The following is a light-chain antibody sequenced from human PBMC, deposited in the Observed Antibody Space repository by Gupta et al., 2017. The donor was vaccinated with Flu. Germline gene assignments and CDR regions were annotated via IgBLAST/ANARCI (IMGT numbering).Light chain of an antibody. CDR3: QVWASSSDVL. V-gene: IGLV3-21*02. CDR1: NIGSRS. CDR2: DDT. Sequence: SSVLTQPPSVSVAPGQTARSTCSGNNIGSRSVHWYQQKAGQAPGLVVHDDTDRPSGIPERFSGSTSGDTATLTISWVEAGDEAYYYCQVWASSSDVLFGGGTKLTVL. J-gene: IGLJ2*01.